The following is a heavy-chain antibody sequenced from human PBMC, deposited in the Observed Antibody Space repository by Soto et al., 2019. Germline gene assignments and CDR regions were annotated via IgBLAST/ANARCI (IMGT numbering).Heavy chain of an antibody. J-gene: IGHJ6*03. CDR3: AREFLSATYYDYGEDYYYYYMDV. V-gene: IGHV1-18*01. CDR1: GYTFTSYG. Sequence: ASVKVSCKASGYTFTSYGISWVRQAPGQGLEWMGWISAYNGNTNYAQKLQGRVTMTTDTSTSTAYMELRSLRSDDTAVYYCAREFLSATYYDYGEDYYYYYMDVWGKGTTVTVSS. D-gene: IGHD4-17*01. CDR2: ISAYNGNT.